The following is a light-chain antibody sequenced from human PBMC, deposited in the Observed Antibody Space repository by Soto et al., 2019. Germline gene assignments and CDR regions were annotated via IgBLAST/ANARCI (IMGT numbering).Light chain of an antibody. J-gene: IGKJ1*01. V-gene: IGKV1-5*03. CDR3: QQYTIYWT. CDR2: KAS. Sequence: DIQMTQSPSTLSASVGDRVTITCRASQVIYSWLAWYQHKPGKAPKLLIYKASTLESGVPSRFSGSGSGTEFSLTISSLQPDDFATYYFQQYTIYWTFGQGTKVEMK. CDR1: QVIYSW.